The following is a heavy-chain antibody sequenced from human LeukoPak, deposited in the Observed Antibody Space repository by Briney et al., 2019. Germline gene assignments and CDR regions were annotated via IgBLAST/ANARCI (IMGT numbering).Heavy chain of an antibody. CDR3: AVCSVTGRAFDI. J-gene: IGHJ3*02. CDR1: GGSISSYY. CDR2: IYTSGST. Sequence: PSETLSPTCTVSGGSISSYYWSWIRQPAGKGLEWIGRIYTSGSTNYNPSLKSRVTVSVDTSKNQFSLKLSSVTAADTAVYYCAVCSVTGRAFDIWGQGTMVTVSS. V-gene: IGHV4-4*07. D-gene: IGHD3-10*02.